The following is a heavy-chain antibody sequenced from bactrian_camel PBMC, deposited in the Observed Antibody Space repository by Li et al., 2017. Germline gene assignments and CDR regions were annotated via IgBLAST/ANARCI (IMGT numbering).Heavy chain of an antibody. CDR1: GFAFSTYA. Sequence: VQLVESGGGSVEAGGSLTLSCAASGFAFSTYAMSWVRQAPGKEREGVAFFAIAGGSTWTDASVAGRFAISRDNAKNIMYLQMNSLTSEDSALYYCSLYWGFWGQGTYYAMDYWGKGTQVTVS. CDR2: FAIAGGST. V-gene: IGHV3S31*01. D-gene: IGHD2*01. J-gene: IGHJ7*01.